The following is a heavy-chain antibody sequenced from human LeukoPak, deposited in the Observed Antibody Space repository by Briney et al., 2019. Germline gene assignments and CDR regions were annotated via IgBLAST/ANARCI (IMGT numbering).Heavy chain of an antibody. V-gene: IGHV4-39*01. Sequence: PSETLSLTCTVSGGSISSSSYYWGWIRQPPGKGPDWIGNIYYSGSTYYNPSLKSRVTISVDTSKNQFSLKLTPVTAADTAVYYCARNNIGTRTYDYWGQGTLVTVSS. CDR1: GGSISSSSYY. CDR3: ARNNIGTRTYDY. CDR2: IYYSGST. D-gene: IGHD1/OR15-1a*01. J-gene: IGHJ4*02.